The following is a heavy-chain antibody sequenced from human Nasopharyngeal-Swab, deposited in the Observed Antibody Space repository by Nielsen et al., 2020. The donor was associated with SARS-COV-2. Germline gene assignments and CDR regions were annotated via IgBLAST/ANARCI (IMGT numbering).Heavy chain of an antibody. Sequence: ASVKVSCKASGYTFTSYYMHWVRQAPGQGLGWMGIINPSGGSTSYAQKFQGRVTMTRDTSTSTVYMELSSLRSEDTAVYYCARDRIAAAGPYYFDYWGQGTLVTVSS. V-gene: IGHV1-46*01. CDR2: INPSGGST. CDR3: ARDRIAAAGPYYFDY. CDR1: GYTFTSYY. D-gene: IGHD6-13*01. J-gene: IGHJ4*02.